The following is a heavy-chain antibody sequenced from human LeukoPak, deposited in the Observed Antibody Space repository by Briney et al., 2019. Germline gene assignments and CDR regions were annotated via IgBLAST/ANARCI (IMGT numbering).Heavy chain of an antibody. CDR3: ARGGSGSLEPPLDY. CDR2: INTDGSST. J-gene: IGHJ4*02. CDR1: GFIFSSYW. Sequence: GGSQRLSCAASGFIFSSYWMHWVRQAPGKGLVWVSRINTDGSSTSYADSVKGRFTISRDNAKNTLYLQMNSLRAEDTAVYYCARGGSGSLEPPLDYWGQGTLVTVSS. D-gene: IGHD1-26*01. V-gene: IGHV3-74*01.